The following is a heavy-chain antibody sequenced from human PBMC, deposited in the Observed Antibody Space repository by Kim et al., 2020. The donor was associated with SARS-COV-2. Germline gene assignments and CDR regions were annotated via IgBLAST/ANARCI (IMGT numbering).Heavy chain of an antibody. J-gene: IGHJ6*02. Sequence: GGSLRLSCAASGFTFSNAWMSWVRQAPGKGLEWVGRIKSKTDGGTTDYAAPVKGRFTISRDDSKNTLYLQMNSLKTEDTAVYYCTTDLEAHYYYYGMDVWGQGTTVTVSS. CDR1: GFTFSNAW. V-gene: IGHV3-15*01. CDR2: IKSKTDGGTT. D-gene: IGHD1-1*01. CDR3: TTDLEAHYYYYGMDV.